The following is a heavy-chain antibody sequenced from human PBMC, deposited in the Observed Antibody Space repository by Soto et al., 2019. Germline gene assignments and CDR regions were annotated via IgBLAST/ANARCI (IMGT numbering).Heavy chain of an antibody. CDR1: GYTFTSYG. CDR2: ISAYNGNT. Sequence: GASVKVSCKASGYTFTSYGISWVRQAPGQGLEWMGWISAYNGNTNYAQKLQGRVTMTTDTSTSTAYMELRSLRSDDTAVYYCARAPPGRYYDSSGYYLNWFDPWGQGTLVTVSS. D-gene: IGHD3-22*01. J-gene: IGHJ5*02. CDR3: ARAPPGRYYDSSGYYLNWFDP. V-gene: IGHV1-18*01.